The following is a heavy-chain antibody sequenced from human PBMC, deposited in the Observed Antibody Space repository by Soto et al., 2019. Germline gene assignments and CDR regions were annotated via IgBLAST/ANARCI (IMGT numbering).Heavy chain of an antibody. CDR1: GYTFTSYG. V-gene: IGHV1-18*01. CDR3: ARGVTTIFGVARRSLLVWFDP. CDR2: ISAYNGNT. J-gene: IGHJ5*02. D-gene: IGHD3-3*01. Sequence: ASVKVSCKASGYTFTSYGISWVRQATGQGLEWMGWISAYNGNTNYAQKLQGRVTMTTDTSTSTAYMELRSLRSDDTAVYYCARGVTTIFGVARRSLLVWFDPWGQGTLVTVSS.